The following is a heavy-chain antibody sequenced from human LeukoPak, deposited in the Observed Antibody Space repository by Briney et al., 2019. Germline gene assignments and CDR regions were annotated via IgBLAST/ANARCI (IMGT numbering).Heavy chain of an antibody. CDR1: GFTFSSYS. Sequence: GGSLRLSCAASGFTFSSYSMNWVRQAPGKGLEWVSSISSSSSYIYYADSVKGRFTISRDNVKNSLYLQMNSLRAEDTAVYYCARDHQSTISSGSYDYWGQGTLVTVSS. V-gene: IGHV3-21*01. J-gene: IGHJ4*02. CDR2: ISSSSSYI. D-gene: IGHD1-26*01. CDR3: ARDHQSTISSGSYDY.